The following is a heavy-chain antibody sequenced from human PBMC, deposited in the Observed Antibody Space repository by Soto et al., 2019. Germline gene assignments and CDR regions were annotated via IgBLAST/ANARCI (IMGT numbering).Heavy chain of an antibody. V-gene: IGHV2-70*17. CDR3: ARTPYYYDSSGYYYLFFDY. J-gene: IGHJ4*02. CDR2: IDWDDDK. Sequence: RGSGPTLVNPTQTLTLTCTFSGFSLSTSGMRVSWIRQPPGKALEWLARIDWDDDKFYSTSLKTRLTISKDTSKNQVVLTMTNMDPVDTATYYCARTPYYYDSSGYYYLFFDYWGQGTLVTV. CDR1: GFSLSTSGMR. D-gene: IGHD3-22*01.